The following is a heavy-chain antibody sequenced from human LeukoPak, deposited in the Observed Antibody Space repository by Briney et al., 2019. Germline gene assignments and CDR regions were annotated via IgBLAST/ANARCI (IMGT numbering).Heavy chain of an antibody. V-gene: IGHV4-4*07. CDR1: GGSISGYY. D-gene: IGHD6-6*01. CDR2: IYTSGST. J-gene: IGHJ4*02. Sequence: SETLSLTCTVSGGSISGYYWSWIRQPAGKGLEWIGRIYTSGSTNYNPSLKSRVTMSVDTSKNQFSLKLSSVTVADTAVYYCARYIPARPGFDYWGQGTLVTVPS. CDR3: ARYIPARPGFDY.